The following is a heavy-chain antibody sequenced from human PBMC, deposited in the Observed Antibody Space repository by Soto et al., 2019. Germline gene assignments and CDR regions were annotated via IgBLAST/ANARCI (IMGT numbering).Heavy chain of an antibody. V-gene: IGHV3-30-3*01. CDR3: ARDRKLELPSGNYYYYYGMDV. CDR1: GFTFSSYA. D-gene: IGHD1-7*01. CDR2: ISYDGSNK. J-gene: IGHJ6*02. Sequence: HPGGSLRLSCAASGFTFSSYAMHWVRQAPGKGLEWVAVISYDGSNKYYADSVKGRFTISRDNSKNTLYLQMNSLRAEDTAVYYCARDRKLELPSGNYYYYYGMDVWGQGTTVTVSS.